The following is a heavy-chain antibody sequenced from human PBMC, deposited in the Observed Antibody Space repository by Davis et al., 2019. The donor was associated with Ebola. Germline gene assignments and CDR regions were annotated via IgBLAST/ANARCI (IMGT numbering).Heavy chain of an antibody. CDR3: AKDPQWLDLYFDY. CDR1: GFTFRNYG. Sequence: PGGSLRLSCAASGFTFRNYGMHWVRQAPGKGLEWVAFISNDGTNKYYADSVKGRFTISRDNSKNTLYLQMNSLRDDDTAVYYCAKDPQWLDLYFDYWGQGTLVTVSS. V-gene: IGHV3-30*18. CDR2: ISNDGTNK. J-gene: IGHJ4*02. D-gene: IGHD6-19*01.